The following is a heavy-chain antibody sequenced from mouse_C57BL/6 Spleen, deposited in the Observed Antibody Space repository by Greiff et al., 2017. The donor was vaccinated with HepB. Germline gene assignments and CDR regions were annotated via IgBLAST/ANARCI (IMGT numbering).Heavy chain of an antibody. J-gene: IGHJ4*01. V-gene: IGHV1-55*01. D-gene: IGHD1-1*01. CDR1: GYTFTSYW. CDR3: ARSVGYYGSSYAMDY. CDR2: IYPGSGST. Sequence: QVQLQQSGAELVKPGASVKMSCKASGYTFTSYWITWVKQRPGQGLEWIGDIYPGSGSTNYNEKFKSKATLTVDTSSSTAYMQLSSLTSEDSAVYYCARSVGYYGSSYAMDYWGQGTSVTVSS.